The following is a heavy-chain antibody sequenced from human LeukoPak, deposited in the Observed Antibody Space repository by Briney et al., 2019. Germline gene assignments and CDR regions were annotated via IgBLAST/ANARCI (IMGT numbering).Heavy chain of an antibody. D-gene: IGHD3-16*01. CDR3: ARVLYYYVQLNQYYFDY. V-gene: IGHV3-21*04. CDR1: GFTFSSYS. J-gene: IGHJ4*02. Sequence: GGSLRLSCAASGFTFSSYSMNWVRQAPGKGLEWVSSISSSSSYIYYADSVKGRFTISRDNAKNSLYLQMNSLRAEDTAVYYCARVLYYYVQLNQYYFDYWGQGTLVTVSS. CDR2: ISSSSSYI.